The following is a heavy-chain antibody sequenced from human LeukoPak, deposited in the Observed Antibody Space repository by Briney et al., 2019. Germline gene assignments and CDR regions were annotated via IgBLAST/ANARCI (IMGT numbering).Heavy chain of an antibody. V-gene: IGHV1-18*01. Sequence: GASLKVSWKASGYTFNSYGITWVRQAPGQGLGWMGWINTCNSNTNYAQKLQGTVTLTGEPFTSPVHMELRHLRAVDTGDDYLCRGWENDYWGQGSLVTVSS. D-gene: IGHD1-26*01. J-gene: IGHJ4*02. CDR3: CRGWENDY. CDR1: GYTFNSYG. CDR2: INTCNSNT.